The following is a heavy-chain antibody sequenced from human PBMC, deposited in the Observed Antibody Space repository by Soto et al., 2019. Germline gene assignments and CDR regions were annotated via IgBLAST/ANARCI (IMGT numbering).Heavy chain of an antibody. CDR3: ARFPLVRGVPA. CDR2: VYYVGTI. V-gene: IGHV4-39*01. D-gene: IGHD3-10*01. J-gene: IGHJ5*02. Sequence: QLHLQESGPGRVKPSETLSLTCSVSGGSISTSGSYWGWVRQAPEKGLEWIGSVYYVGTINYNPSIKRRVAISVDTSKNQFSLKLTSVTAADTAVYYCARFPLVRGVPAWGQGTLVTVSS. CDR1: GGSISTSGSY.